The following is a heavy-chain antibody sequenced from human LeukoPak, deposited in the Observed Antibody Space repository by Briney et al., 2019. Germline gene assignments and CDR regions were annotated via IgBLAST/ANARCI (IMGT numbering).Heavy chain of an antibody. Sequence: PGGSLRLSCAASGFNFNIYAMNWVRQAPGKGLEWVSGIVGSGGGTYYADSVKGRFTISRDNSKNTLYLQMNSLRAEDTAVYYCAKGAHTMRLVVVESWGQGTLVTVSS. D-gene: IGHD3-22*01. CDR2: IVGSGGGT. V-gene: IGHV3-23*01. J-gene: IGHJ4*02. CDR1: GFNFNIYA. CDR3: AKGAHTMRLVVVES.